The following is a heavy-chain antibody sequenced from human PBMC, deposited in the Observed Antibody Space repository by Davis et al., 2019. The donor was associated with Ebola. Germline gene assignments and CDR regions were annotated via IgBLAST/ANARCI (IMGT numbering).Heavy chain of an antibody. CDR1: GGTFSSYA. Sequence: AASVKVSCKASGGTFSSYAISWVRQAPGQGLEWMGRIIPIFGTANYAQKFQGRVTITADESTSTAYMELSSLRSEDTAVYYCARDSAYYYGMDVWGQGTTVTVSS. D-gene: IGHD3-10*01. V-gene: IGHV1-69*13. CDR3: ARDSAYYYGMDV. J-gene: IGHJ6*02. CDR2: IIPIFGTA.